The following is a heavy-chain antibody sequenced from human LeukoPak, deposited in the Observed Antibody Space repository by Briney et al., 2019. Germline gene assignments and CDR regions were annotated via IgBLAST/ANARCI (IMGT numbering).Heavy chain of an antibody. J-gene: IGHJ4*02. V-gene: IGHV3-23*01. CDR2: ITAVGGDT. Sequence: GGSLRLSCAASGFTFSKYAMRWVRQVPGKGLEWVSSITAVGGDTYYTDSVKGRFTISRDNSKNTLFLQMNNLRADDTAVYYCANPYDGVGYRHFDKWGQGTLVTVSS. D-gene: IGHD3-10*01. CDR1: GFTFSKYA. CDR3: ANPYDGVGYRHFDK.